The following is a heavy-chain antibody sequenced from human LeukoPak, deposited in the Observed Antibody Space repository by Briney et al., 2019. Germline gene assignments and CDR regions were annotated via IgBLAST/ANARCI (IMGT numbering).Heavy chain of an antibody. CDR2: IHPEDSYS. V-gene: IGHV5-51*01. CDR1: GYVFIRHL. J-gene: IGHJ6*03. CDR3: ARQNHYYYYMDV. Sequence: GESLKISCKASGYVFIRHLIGWVRQVPGKGLEWMGVIHPEDSYSRYNPAFQGQVTLSVDESTSTAYLQLSSLKASDTAIYYCARQNHYYYYMDVWGRGTAATVSS.